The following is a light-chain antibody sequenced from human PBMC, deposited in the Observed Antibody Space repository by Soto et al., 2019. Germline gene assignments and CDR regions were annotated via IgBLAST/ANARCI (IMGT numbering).Light chain of an antibody. CDR1: SINIGLND. CDR3: AAWDDSLSGYV. J-gene: IGLJ1*01. Sequence: QSVLTQPPSASGTPGQRVTISCSGSSINIGLNDVYWDRQLPGTAPKLLIHSNNQRPSGVPERFSGSKSGTSASLALSGLRSEDEADYYCAAWDDSLSGYVFGTGTKSPS. CDR2: SNN. V-gene: IGLV1-47*02.